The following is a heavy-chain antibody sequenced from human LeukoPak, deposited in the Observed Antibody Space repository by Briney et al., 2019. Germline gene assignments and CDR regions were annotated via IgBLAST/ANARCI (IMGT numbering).Heavy chain of an antibody. J-gene: IGHJ4*02. CDR3: ARGRGRGIAAAGSFFDY. V-gene: IGHV1-8*02. D-gene: IGHD6-13*01. CDR2: MNPNSGNT. Sequence: GASVKVSCKASAYTFTSYDINWVRQATGQGLEWMGWMNPNSGNTGYAQKFQGRVTMTRNTSISTAYMELSSLRPEDTAVYYCARGRGRGIAAAGSFFDYWGQGTLVTVSS. CDR1: AYTFTSYD.